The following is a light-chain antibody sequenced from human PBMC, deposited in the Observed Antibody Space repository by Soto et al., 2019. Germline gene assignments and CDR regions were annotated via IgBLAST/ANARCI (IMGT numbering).Light chain of an antibody. Sequence: QSALTQPASVSGSPGQSITISCTGTSSDVGSYNLVSWYKQHPGKAPKLIMYEGNKRPSGVSNRFSGSKSGNTASLTIAGLQGEDEADYYCCSYSTISTLIFGGGTKVTVL. CDR2: EGN. J-gene: IGLJ2*01. CDR1: SSDVGSYNL. V-gene: IGLV2-23*01. CDR3: CSYSTISTLI.